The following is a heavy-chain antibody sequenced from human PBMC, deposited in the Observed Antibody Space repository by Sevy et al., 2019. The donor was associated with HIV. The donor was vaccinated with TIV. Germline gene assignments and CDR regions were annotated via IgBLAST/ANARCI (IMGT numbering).Heavy chain of an antibody. D-gene: IGHD3-9*01. J-gene: IGHJ6*02. CDR3: ARLDILRYFDWLLGDYYGMDV. Sequence: ASVKVPCKASGYTFTGYYMHWVRQAPGRGLDWMGWINPNSAGTNYAQKFHGRVTMTRDTSISTAYMELSRLRSDDPAVYYCARLDILRYFDWLLGDYYGMDVWGQGTTGTVSS. CDR1: GYTFTGYY. V-gene: IGHV1-2*02. CDR2: INPNSAGT.